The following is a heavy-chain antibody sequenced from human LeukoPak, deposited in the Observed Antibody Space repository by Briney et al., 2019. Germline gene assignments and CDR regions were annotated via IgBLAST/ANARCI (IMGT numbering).Heavy chain of an antibody. Sequence: SETLSLTCTVSGGSISSSSYYWGWIRQPPGKGLEWIRSIYSSGSTYYNPSLKSRVTISVDTSKNQFSLKLSSVTAADTAVYYCARQETATYYDFWSGYLGYFDYWGQGTLVTVSS. V-gene: IGHV4-39*01. D-gene: IGHD3-3*01. CDR2: IYSSGST. CDR1: GGSISSSSYY. J-gene: IGHJ4*02. CDR3: ARQETATYYDFWSGYLGYFDY.